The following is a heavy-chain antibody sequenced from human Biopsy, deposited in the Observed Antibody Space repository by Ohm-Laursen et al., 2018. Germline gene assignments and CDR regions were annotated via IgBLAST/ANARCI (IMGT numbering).Heavy chain of an antibody. V-gene: IGHV1-18*01. J-gene: IGHJ5*02. Sequence: ASVKVSCNASGYTFTTYAISWVRQAPGQGLEWMGWISTYNGNTNYAQKVQGRVTMTTDTSTSTAYMELRSLRSDDTAVYYRARGIGSMVRGVIINVNNWFDPWGQGTLVTVSS. CDR1: GYTFTTYA. CDR2: ISTYNGNT. CDR3: ARGIGSMVRGVIINVNNWFDP. D-gene: IGHD3-10*01.